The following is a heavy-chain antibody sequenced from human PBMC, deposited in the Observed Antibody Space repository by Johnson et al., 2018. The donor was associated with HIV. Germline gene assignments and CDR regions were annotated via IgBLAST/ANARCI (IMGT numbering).Heavy chain of an antibody. V-gene: IGHV3-30*04. Sequence: QVQLVESGGGVVQPGRSLSLSCAASGFTFSSYAMHWLRQAPGMGLEWVAVISYDGSIKYYAYSVKGRFTISRDNSKNTVYRQMNSLRAEDTAVYYCARDRYYDSSGSHAFDIWGQGTMVTVSS. D-gene: IGHD3-22*01. CDR2: ISYDGSIK. CDR1: GFTFSSYA. CDR3: ARDRYYDSSGSHAFDI. J-gene: IGHJ3*02.